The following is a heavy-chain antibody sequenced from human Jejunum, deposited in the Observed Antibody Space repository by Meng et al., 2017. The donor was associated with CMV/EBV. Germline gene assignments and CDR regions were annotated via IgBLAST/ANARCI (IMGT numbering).Heavy chain of an antibody. CDR1: GGSINNYY. CDR3: ARGPGASTREGFDY. V-gene: IGHV4-4*07. J-gene: IGHJ4*02. D-gene: IGHD1-26*01. Sequence: QGRVEESGPGLVKPSETLSLTCTVSGGSINNYYWSWIRQSAEKGLEWIGRFYSSDTYNYHPSLNSRVTMSLDTSKNQFSLNLRSVTAADTAIYYCARGPGASTREGFDYWGLGTLVTVSS. CDR2: FYSSDTY.